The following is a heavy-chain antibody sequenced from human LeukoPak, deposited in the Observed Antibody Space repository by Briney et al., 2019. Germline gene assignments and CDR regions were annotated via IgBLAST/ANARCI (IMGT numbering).Heavy chain of an antibody. D-gene: IGHD6-13*01. V-gene: IGHV3-23*01. J-gene: IGHJ4*02. CDR1: GFTFSSYA. CDR3: AKGRISAADYFDY. Sequence: GGSLRLSCAASGFTFSSYAMSWARQPPGKGLEWVSAISGSGGSTYYADSVKGRFTISRDNSKNTLYLRMNSLRAEDTAVYYCAKGRISAADYFDYWGQGTLVTVSS. CDR2: ISGSGGST.